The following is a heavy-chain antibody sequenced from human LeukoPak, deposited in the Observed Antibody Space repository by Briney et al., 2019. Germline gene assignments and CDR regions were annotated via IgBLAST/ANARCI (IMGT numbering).Heavy chain of an antibody. J-gene: IGHJ6*02. CDR3: ARVGGWDAYYYYGMDV. CDR1: GFTFSSYS. Sequence: GGSLRLSCAASGFTFSSYSMKWVRQAPGKGREWVSSISGTSAYIYYADSVKGRFAISRDNAKNSLYLQMNSLRAEDTAVYYCARVGGWDAYYYYGMDVWGQGTTVTVSS. V-gene: IGHV3-21*01. CDR2: ISGTSAYI. D-gene: IGHD6-19*01.